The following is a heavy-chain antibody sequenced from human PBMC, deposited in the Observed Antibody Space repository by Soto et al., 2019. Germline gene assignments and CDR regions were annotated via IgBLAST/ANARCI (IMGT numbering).Heavy chain of an antibody. CDR3: TTDPRITMIVVVDDAFDI. CDR1: GFTFSNAW. Sequence: PGGSLRLSCAASGFTFSNAWMSWVRQAPGKGLEWVGRIKSKTDGGTTDYAAPVKGRFTISRDDSKNTLYLQMNSLKTEDTAVYYCTTDPRITMIVVVDDAFDIWGQGTMVSVSS. CDR2: IKSKTDGGTT. J-gene: IGHJ3*02. D-gene: IGHD3-22*01. V-gene: IGHV3-15*01.